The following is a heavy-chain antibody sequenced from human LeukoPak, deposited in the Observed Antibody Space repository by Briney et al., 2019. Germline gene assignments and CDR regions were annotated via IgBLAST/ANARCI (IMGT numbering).Heavy chain of an antibody. V-gene: IGHV5-51*01. D-gene: IGHD3-16*01. CDR1: GYPFTTYW. CDR3: TRGLGERGAFDI. CDR2: IYGGDSDT. J-gene: IGHJ3*02. Sequence: GESLKISCKGSGYPFTTYWIGWVRQMPGKGLEWMGIIYGGDSDTRYGPSFQGQVTISADKSITTAYLQWTSLKASDTAMYYCTRGLGERGAFDIWGQGTMVTVS.